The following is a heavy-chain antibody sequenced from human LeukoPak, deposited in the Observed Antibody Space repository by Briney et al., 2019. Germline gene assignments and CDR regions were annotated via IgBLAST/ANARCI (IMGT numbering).Heavy chain of an antibody. J-gene: IGHJ4*02. CDR1: GFRFSNFE. CDR2: ISTGTYK. Sequence: PGGSLRLSCVTSGFRFSNFEMNWVRQPPGKGLERVSHISTGTYKAYADSVKGRFTVSGDNARNSLFLQMNSLRAEDTALYYCAREQDREASATIVGDYWGQGILVTVSS. D-gene: IGHD2-15*01. V-gene: IGHV3-48*03. CDR3: AREQDREASATIVGDY.